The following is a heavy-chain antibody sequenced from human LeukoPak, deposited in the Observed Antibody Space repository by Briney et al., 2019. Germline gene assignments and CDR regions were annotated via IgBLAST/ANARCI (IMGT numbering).Heavy chain of an antibody. CDR1: GYTFTGYY. Sequence: ASVKVSCEASGYTFTGYYMHWVRQAPGQGLEWMGWINPNTGHTNYAQKFQGRVTMTRDTSISTAYMELNGLRSDDTAVYHCARGSSSGYYYFDYWGQGTLVTVSS. J-gene: IGHJ4*02. CDR3: ARGSSSGYYYFDY. CDR2: INPNTGHT. V-gene: IGHV1-2*02. D-gene: IGHD3-22*01.